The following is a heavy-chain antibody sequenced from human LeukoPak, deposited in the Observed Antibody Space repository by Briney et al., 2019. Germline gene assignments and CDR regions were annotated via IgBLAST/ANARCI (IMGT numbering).Heavy chain of an antibody. D-gene: IGHD3-10*01. Sequence: SVKVSCKASGGTFSSYAISWMRQAPGQGLEWMGGIIPIFGTANYAQKFQGRVTITADKSTSTAYMELSSLRSEDTAVYYCARVGITMVRGANNWFDPWGQGTLVTVSS. J-gene: IGHJ5*02. CDR1: GGTFSSYA. CDR3: ARVGITMVRGANNWFDP. V-gene: IGHV1-69*06. CDR2: IIPIFGTA.